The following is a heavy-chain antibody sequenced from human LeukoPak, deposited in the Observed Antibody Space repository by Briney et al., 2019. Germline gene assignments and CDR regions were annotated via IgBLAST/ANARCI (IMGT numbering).Heavy chain of an antibody. CDR2: IYTSGST. V-gene: IGHV4-61*02. CDR3: ARRVAAAAMYDY. J-gene: IGHJ4*02. CDR1: GGSISSGSYY. D-gene: IGHD6-13*01. Sequence: SQTLSLTCTVSGGSISSGSYYWSWIRQLAGGGLEWIGRIYTSGSTNYNPSLKSRVAISVDTSKNQFSLKLSSVTAADTAVYYCARRVAAAAMYDYWGQGTLVTVSS.